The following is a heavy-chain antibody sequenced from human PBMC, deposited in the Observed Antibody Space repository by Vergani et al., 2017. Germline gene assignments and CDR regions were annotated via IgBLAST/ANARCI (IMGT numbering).Heavy chain of an antibody. CDR3: ARAGGYCSSTSCYTFHDY. D-gene: IGHD2-2*02. J-gene: IGHJ4*02. CDR1: GFTFSSYG. CDR2: IWYDGSNK. Sequence: QVQLVESGGGVVQPGRSLRLSCAASGFTFSSYGMHWVRQAPGKGLEWVAVIWYDGSNKYYADSVKGRFTISRDNSKNTLYLQMNSLRAEDTAVYYCARAGGYCSSTSCYTFHDYWGQGTLVTVSS. V-gene: IGHV3-33*01.